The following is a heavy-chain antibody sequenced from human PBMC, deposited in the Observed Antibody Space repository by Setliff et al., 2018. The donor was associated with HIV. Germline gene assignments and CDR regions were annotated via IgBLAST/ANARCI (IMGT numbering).Heavy chain of an antibody. D-gene: IGHD3-3*02. Sequence: SETLSLTCAVSGGSINSGGYYWAWIRQHPGMGLEWIGYIHYSGSPYYNPSLKSRVTISVDTSKNQFSLKLSPVNAADKAVYFCARLEKLDDISYFDYWGQGTLVTVSS. CDR3: ARLEKLDDISYFDY. CDR2: IHYSGSP. V-gene: IGHV4-31*11. CDR1: GGSINSGGYY. J-gene: IGHJ4*02.